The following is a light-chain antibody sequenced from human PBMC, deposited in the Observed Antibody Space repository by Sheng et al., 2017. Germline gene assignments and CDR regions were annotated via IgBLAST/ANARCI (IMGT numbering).Light chain of an antibody. CDR1: QSVSGN. CDR3: QQRDSWPIT. Sequence: EIVMTQSPATLSVSPGERATLSCRASQSVSGNLAWYQQKPGQAPRLLIYDANNRATDIPARFSGSGSGTDFTLTISSLEPEDLAVYYCQQRDSWPITFGGGTKLEIK. V-gene: IGKV3-11*01. CDR2: DAN. J-gene: IGKJ4*01.